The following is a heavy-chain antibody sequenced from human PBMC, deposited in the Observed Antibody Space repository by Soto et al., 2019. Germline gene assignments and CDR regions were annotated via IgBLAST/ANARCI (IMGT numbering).Heavy chain of an antibody. D-gene: IGHD1-26*01. CDR2: IHYSGST. CDR3: ARHGLGLDY. J-gene: IGHJ4*02. Sequence: SETLSLTCTVSGGSTSSYYWSWIRQPPGKGLEWIAYIHYSGSTDYNPSLKSRVTISLDKSKNQFSLKLTSVTAADTAVYHCARHGLGLDYWGQGTLVTVSS. CDR1: GGSTSSYY. V-gene: IGHV4-59*08.